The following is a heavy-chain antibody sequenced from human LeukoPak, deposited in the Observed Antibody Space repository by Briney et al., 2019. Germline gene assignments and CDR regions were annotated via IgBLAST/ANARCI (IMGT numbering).Heavy chain of an antibody. CDR2: IYSGGST. CDR1: GFTVSSNY. D-gene: IGHD3-22*01. Sequence: PGGSLRLSCAASGFTVSSNYMSWVRQAPGKGLEWVSVIYSGGSTYYADSVKGRFTISRDNSKNTLYLQMNSLRAEDTAVYYCAKDLFLYYYDSSGYPSGAFDIWGQGTMVTVSS. CDR3: AKDLFLYYYDSSGYPSGAFDI. V-gene: IGHV3-53*01. J-gene: IGHJ3*02.